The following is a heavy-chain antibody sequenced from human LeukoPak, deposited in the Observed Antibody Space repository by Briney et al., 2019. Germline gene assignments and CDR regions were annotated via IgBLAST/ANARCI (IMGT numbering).Heavy chain of an antibody. V-gene: IGHV3-30-3*01. CDR3: ARDNNADY. J-gene: IGHJ4*02. D-gene: IGHD2-8*01. CDR2: IGFDESIK. Sequence: PGGSLRLSCAASGFNFNHYTMLWVHQAPGEGLEWVAVIGFDESIKYYADSVEGRFTISRDNSKDTLYLQMDNLRVEDTAVYYCARDNNADYWGQGTLVTVSS. CDR1: GFNFNHYT.